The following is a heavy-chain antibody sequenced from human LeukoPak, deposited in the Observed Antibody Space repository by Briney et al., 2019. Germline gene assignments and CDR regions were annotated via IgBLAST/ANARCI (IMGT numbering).Heavy chain of an antibody. CDR2: IKRETDGGTI. CDR1: GFTFSYYY. J-gene: IGHJ1*01. D-gene: IGHD3-22*01. V-gene: IGHV3-15*01. Sequence: GGSLRLSCAASGFTFSYYYMSWIRQAPGKGLEWLGRIKRETDGGTIDYTAPVKGRFTISRDDSRNTLYLQMDSLKIEDTAVYYCTTDRYYDNSELQFQHWGQGTLVTVSS. CDR3: TTDRYYDNSELQFQH.